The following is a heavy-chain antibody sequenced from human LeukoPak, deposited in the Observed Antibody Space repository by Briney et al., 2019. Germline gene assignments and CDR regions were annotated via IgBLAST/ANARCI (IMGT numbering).Heavy chain of an antibody. CDR3: ARSGFSGKYSSSSRLRDYYYMDV. J-gene: IGHJ6*03. V-gene: IGHV1-18*01. CDR1: GFTFTRYG. CDR2: ISAYNGDT. D-gene: IGHD6-6*01. Sequence: EASVKVSCKSSGFTFTRYGITWVRQAPGQGLEWMGWISAYNGDTNYAQKLQGRVTMTRDPSTSTVYMELRSLSSEDTAVYYCARSGFSGKYSSSSRLRDYYYMDVWGKGTTVTVSS.